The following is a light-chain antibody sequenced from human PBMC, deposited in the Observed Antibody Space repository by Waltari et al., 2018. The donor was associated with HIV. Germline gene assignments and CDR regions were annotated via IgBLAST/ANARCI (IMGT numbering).Light chain of an antibody. J-gene: IGKJ1*01. V-gene: IGKV3-15*01. CDR2: GAS. CDR3: QQYNKWPWT. Sequence: EVVMTQSPATLSVSPGERATLSCRSSQNIANNLTWNQQKPVQPPRLLIFGASTRATGIPARFSGSGSGTEFTLTISSLQSEDFAVYYCQQYNKWPWTFGQGTRVEIK. CDR1: QNIANN.